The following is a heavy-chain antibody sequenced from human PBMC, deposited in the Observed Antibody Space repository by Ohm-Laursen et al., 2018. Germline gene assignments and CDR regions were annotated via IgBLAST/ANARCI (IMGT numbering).Heavy chain of an antibody. Sequence: TLSLTCTVSGVSISSYYWSWIRQPPGKGLEWIGYIYNSGSTNYNPSLRSRVTISEDTSRNQLSLKLSSVTAADTAVYYCARAGTNGYYYRRFDYWGQGTLVTASS. CDR3: ARAGTNGYYYRRFDY. CDR1: GVSISSYY. CDR2: IYNSGST. D-gene: IGHD3-22*01. V-gene: IGHV4-59*08. J-gene: IGHJ4*02.